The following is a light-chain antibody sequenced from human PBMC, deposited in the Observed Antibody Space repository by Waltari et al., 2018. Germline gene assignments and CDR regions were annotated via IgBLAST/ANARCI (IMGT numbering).Light chain of an antibody. Sequence: QSALTQPASVSGTPVPAITIPCTGTTRDVRIYDRVPWYQQHPGEPHKLLLCEVFKRPPDISRRFSGSKSGSTASLTISGLQPEDEADYYCCSYAGRGTYVFGSGTKVTVL. J-gene: IGLJ1*01. CDR2: EVF. V-gene: IGLV2-23*02. CDR3: CSYAGRGTYV. CDR1: TRDVRIYDR.